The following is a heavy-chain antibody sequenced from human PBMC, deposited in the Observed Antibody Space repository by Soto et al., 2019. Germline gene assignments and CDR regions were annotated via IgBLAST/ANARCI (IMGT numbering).Heavy chain of an antibody. CDR3: ARPEVYGSSSVLGFDY. J-gene: IGHJ4*02. V-gene: IGHV1-3*01. CDR2: INAGNGNT. Sequence: GASVKVSFKASGYTFTSYAMHWVRQAPGQRLEWMGWINAGNGNTKYSQKFQGRVTITRDTSASTAYMELSSLRSEDTAVYYCARPEVYGSSSVLGFDYWGQGTLVTVSS. D-gene: IGHD6-6*01. CDR1: GYTFTSYA.